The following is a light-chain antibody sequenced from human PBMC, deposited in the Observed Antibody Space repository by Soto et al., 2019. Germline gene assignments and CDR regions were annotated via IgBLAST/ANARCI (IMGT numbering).Light chain of an antibody. CDR2: GAS. V-gene: IGKV3-20*01. CDR3: QQYGSSPLT. J-gene: IGKJ5*01. CDR1: QSVNTNY. Sequence: EIVWTQSPGTLSLSPGERATLSCRASQSVNTNYLAWYQQKSGQAPKLLIYGASSSATGIPERFSGSGSGTDFTLTISRLEPEDFAAYFCQQYGSSPLTFGQGTRLEI.